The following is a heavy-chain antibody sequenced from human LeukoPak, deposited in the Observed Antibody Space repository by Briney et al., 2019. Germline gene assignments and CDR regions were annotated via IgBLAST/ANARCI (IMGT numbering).Heavy chain of an antibody. CDR3: AKAAGRDSSGWYLDY. D-gene: IGHD6-19*01. CDR1: GFTFSTFSSYG. J-gene: IGHJ4*02. CDR2: ISYDGSNK. V-gene: IGHV3-30*18. Sequence: GGSLRLSCAASGFTFSTFSSYGMHWVRQAPGKGLEWVAVISYDGSNKYYADSVKGRFTISRDNSKNTLYLQMNSLRAEDTAVYYCAKAAGRDSSGWYLDYWGQGTLVTVSS.